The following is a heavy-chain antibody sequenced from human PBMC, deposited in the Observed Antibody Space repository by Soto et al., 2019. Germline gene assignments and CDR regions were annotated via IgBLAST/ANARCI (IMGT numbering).Heavy chain of an antibody. Sequence: GGSLRLSCAASGFTFSSYSMNWVRQAPGKGLEWVSSISSSSSYIYYADSVKGRFTISRDNAKNSLYLQMNSLRAEDTAVYYCARDPSGWFGGPDYWGQGTLVTVSS. J-gene: IGHJ4*02. CDR1: GFTFSSYS. V-gene: IGHV3-21*01. CDR3: ARDPSGWFGGPDY. D-gene: IGHD3-10*01. CDR2: ISSSSSYI.